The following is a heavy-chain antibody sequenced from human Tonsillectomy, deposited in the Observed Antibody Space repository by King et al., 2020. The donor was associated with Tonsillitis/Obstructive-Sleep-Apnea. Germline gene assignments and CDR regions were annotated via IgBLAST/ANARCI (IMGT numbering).Heavy chain of an antibody. V-gene: IGHV1-2*02. D-gene: IGHD3-10*01. CDR2: INPKSGGT. CDR3: ARAPPGGPRWVFDI. Sequence: VQLVESGAEVKTPGASVKVSCKASGYTFTGYYMHWVRQAPGQVLECRGWINPKSGGTDYSQKFQGGVTMTSETSISTSYMELSRLKPDDTAVYYCARAPPGGPRWVFDIWGQGTMVTVSS. J-gene: IGHJ3*02. CDR1: GYTFTGYY.